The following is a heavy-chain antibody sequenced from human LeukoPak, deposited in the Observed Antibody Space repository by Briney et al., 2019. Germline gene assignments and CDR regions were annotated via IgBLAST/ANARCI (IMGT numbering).Heavy chain of an antibody. Sequence: GGSLRLSCTASGFTFSSYSLNWVRQAPGRGLEWVSSISSSSSYMYYADSVKGRFTISRDNAKNSLYLQMNSLRAEGTAVYYCARDHRVTTYSSSSGYYFDYWGQGTLVTVSS. D-gene: IGHD6-6*01. CDR3: ARDHRVTTYSSSSGYYFDY. V-gene: IGHV3-21*04. J-gene: IGHJ4*02. CDR1: GFTFSSYS. CDR2: ISSSSSYM.